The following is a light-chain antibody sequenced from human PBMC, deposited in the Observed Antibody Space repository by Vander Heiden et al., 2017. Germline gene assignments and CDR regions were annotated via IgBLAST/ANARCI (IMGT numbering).Light chain of an antibody. Sequence: LPLTLSPFSLSSSFSDRVTITCRASQGVQSWLAWYQQKPGKVPKLLIYKASSLESGVPSRFSGSGSGTEFTLTISSLQPDDFATYYCQQYHSYSTFGQGTKLEIK. J-gene: IGKJ2*01. CDR1: QGVQSW. V-gene: IGKV1-5*03. CDR3: QQYHSYST. CDR2: KAS.